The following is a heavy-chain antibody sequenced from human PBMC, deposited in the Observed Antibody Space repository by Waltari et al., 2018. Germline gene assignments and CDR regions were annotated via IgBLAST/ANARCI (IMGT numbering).Heavy chain of an antibody. J-gene: IGHJ4*02. Sequence: VQLVESGGGLVKPGGSLILSCAASGFSFRAYYMRWIRQAPGKGLEWVGRLKSKAEGGTTDYAAPVKGRFAISRDDSKDTAYLQMNSLKTEDTAMYFCTTEGGRTWPMYWGQGTLVTVSS. D-gene: IGHD2-2*01. CDR1: GFSFRAYY. CDR2: LKSKAEGGTT. CDR3: TTEGGRTWPMY. V-gene: IGHV3-15*01.